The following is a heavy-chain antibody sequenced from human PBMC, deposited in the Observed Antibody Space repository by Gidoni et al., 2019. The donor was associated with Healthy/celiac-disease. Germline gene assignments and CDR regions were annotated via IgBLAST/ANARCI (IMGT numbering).Heavy chain of an antibody. Sequence: QVQLQQWGAGLLKPSETLSLTCAVYGGSFSAYYWSWIRQPPGKGLEWIGEINHSGSTNYNSSLKSRVTISVDTSKNQFSLKVTSVTAADTAVYYCARVKTNKQQLTRYYGMDVWGQGTTVTVSS. D-gene: IGHD6-13*01. J-gene: IGHJ6*02. CDR1: GGSFSAYY. CDR2: INHSGST. V-gene: IGHV4-34*01. CDR3: ARVKTNKQQLTRYYGMDV.